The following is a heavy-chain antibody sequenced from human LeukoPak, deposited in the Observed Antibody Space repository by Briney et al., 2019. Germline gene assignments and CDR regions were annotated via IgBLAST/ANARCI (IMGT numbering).Heavy chain of an antibody. Sequence: GGSLRLSCAASGFTFSDYYMSCIRQAPGKGLEWVSYITTSGSTIYYADSVRGRFTISRDNAKNSLYLQMNSLRAEDTAVYYCARALPTAWYYFDYWGQGTLVTVSS. V-gene: IGHV3-11*04. CDR2: ITTSGSTI. CDR1: GFTFSDYY. J-gene: IGHJ4*02. CDR3: ARALPTAWYYFDY. D-gene: IGHD2-8*02.